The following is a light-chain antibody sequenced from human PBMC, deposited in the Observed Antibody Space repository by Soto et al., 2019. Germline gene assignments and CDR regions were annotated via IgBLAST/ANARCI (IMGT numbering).Light chain of an antibody. V-gene: IGKV3-20*01. Sequence: EIVLTQSPGTLSLSPGERATLSCRASQSVRSNYLAWYRQTPGQAPRLLIYGASNRATGIPDRFSGSGSGKDLTLIISRLEPEDFAMYYCKQYGSSPWTFGQGTKVEIK. CDR1: QSVRSNY. J-gene: IGKJ1*01. CDR3: KQYGSSPWT. CDR2: GAS.